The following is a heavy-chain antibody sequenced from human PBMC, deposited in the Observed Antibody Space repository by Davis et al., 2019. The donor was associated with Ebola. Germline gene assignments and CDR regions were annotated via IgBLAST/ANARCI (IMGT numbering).Heavy chain of an antibody. CDR1: RFTFSSYS. D-gene: IGHD3-10*01. CDR3: ARGNGQNYGSALDY. J-gene: IGHJ4*02. CDR2: ISSSGSYI. V-gene: IGHV3-21*01. Sequence: GESLKISCAASRFTFSSYSMNWVRQAPGKGLEWVSSISSSGSYIYYADSVKGRSTVSRDNSKTTLYLEMNSLRVEDTAVYYCARGNGQNYGSALDYWGQRTLVTVSS.